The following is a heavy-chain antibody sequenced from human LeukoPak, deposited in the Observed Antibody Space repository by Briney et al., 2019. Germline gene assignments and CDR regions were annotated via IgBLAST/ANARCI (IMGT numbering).Heavy chain of an antibody. V-gene: IGHV3-23*01. Sequence: GGSLRLSCAASGFTFSSYAMHWVRQAPGKGLEWVSAISGSGGSTFYADSVKGRFTFSRDNSKNTLYLQMNSLRAEDTAVYYCAKGTSTIAGYDAFDMWGQGTMVSVSS. CDR1: GFTFSSYA. CDR2: ISGSGGST. CDR3: AKGTSTIAGYDAFDM. D-gene: IGHD6-13*01. J-gene: IGHJ3*02.